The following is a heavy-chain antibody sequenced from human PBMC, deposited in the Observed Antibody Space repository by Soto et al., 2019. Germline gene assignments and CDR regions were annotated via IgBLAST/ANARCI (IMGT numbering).Heavy chain of an antibody. D-gene: IGHD3-10*01. J-gene: IGHJ4*02. CDR1: GLTFGSRA. CDR3: ARGSTESYPGRRIFYF. CDR2: ITDTGGDA. Sequence: EVQLLESGGDLTQPGGSLRLSCVASGLTFGSRAMSWVRQAPGEGLQWVSTITDTGGDAKYADSVRGRFVISRDNSKKILYPQMASLTGEDSAKYFWARGSTESYPGRRIFYFWGRGTLVTVSS. V-gene: IGHV3-23*01.